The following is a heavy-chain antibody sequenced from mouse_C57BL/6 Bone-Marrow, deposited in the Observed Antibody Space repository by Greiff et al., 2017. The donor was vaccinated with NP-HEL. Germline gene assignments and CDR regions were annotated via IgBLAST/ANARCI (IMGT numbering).Heavy chain of an antibody. V-gene: IGHV2-2*01. CDR3: ARNDYGDWFAY. Sequence: VMLVESGPGLVQPSQSLSITCTVSGFSLTSYGVHWVRQSPGKGLEWLGVIWSGGSTDYNAAFISRLSISKDNSKSQVFFKMNSLQADDTAIYYCARNDYGDWFAYWGQGTLVTVSA. CDR2: IWSGGST. J-gene: IGHJ3*01. CDR1: GFSLTSYG. D-gene: IGHD2-4*01.